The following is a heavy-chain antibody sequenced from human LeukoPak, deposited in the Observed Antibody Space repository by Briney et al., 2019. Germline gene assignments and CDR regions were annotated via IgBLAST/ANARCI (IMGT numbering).Heavy chain of an antibody. Sequence: PGGSLRLSCAASGFTFTSYEMNWVRQAPGKGLEWASYISSSGSTIYYTDSVRGRFTISRDNSKNTLSPQMNSLRVEDTAMYYCAKDIQLSAWGLGTMVTVSS. D-gene: IGHD5-24*01. CDR2: ISSSGSTI. J-gene: IGHJ3*01. V-gene: IGHV3-48*03. CDR3: AKDIQLSA. CDR1: GFTFTSYE.